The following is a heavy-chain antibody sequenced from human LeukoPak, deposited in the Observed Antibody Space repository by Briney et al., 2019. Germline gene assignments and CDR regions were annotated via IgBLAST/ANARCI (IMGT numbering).Heavy chain of an antibody. CDR3: ARNGGNSDFDY. D-gene: IGHD4-23*01. V-gene: IGHV4-4*02. J-gene: IGHJ4*02. CDR1: GVSISSSSSNC. Sequence: KPSETLSLTCAVSGVSISSSSSNCWTWVRQPPGKGLEWIGEIYYSGATNYNPSLKSRVTMLLDKSNNQFSLKLNSVTAADTAVYYCARNGGNSDFDYWGQGTLVTVSS. CDR2: IYYSGAT.